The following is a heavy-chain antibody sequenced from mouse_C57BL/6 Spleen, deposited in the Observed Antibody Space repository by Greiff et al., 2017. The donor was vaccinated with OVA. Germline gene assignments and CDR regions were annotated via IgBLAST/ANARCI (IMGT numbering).Heavy chain of an antibody. J-gene: IGHJ1*03. CDR2: IDPSDSYT. CDR1: GYTFTSYW. CDR3: ARAHYYGSSDWYFDV. D-gene: IGHD1-1*01. V-gene: IGHV1-50*01. Sequence: QVQLQQPGAELVKPGASVKLSCKASGYTFTSYWMQWVKQRPGQGLEWIGEIDPSDSYTNYNQKFKGKATLTVDTSSSTAYMQRSSLTSEDSAVYDCARAHYYGSSDWYFDVWGTGTTVTGSS.